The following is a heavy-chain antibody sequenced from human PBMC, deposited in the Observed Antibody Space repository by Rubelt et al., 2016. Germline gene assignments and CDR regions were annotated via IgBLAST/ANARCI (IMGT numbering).Heavy chain of an antibody. CDR3: ARILLPDYYDSSGGMDV. CDR2: IDWDDDN. Sequence: QVTLRESGPALVKPTQTLTLTCTFSGFSLSTSGMCVSWIRQPPGKALEWLARIDWDDDNYYSTSLKTRLTISKDTSKNQVVLTMTNMDPVDTATYYCARILLPDYYDSSGGMDVWGQGTTVTVSS. V-gene: IGHV2-70*15. D-gene: IGHD3-22*01. J-gene: IGHJ6*02. CDR1: GFSLSTSGMC.